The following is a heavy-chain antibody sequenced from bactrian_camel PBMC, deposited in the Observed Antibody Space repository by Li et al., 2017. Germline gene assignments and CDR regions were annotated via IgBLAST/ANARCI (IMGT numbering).Heavy chain of an antibody. D-gene: IGHD3*01. J-gene: IGHJ4*01. Sequence: DVQLVESGGGLVQPGGSLRLSCETSGFTFDTNWMYWVRQVPGKEREAVASISTDSITTVADSVKGRFTISKDNAANTLYLQMDSLKPEDTAEYYCVGDFLQFCSTTRLYYWGQGTQVTVS. CDR3: VGDFLQFCSTTRLYY. CDR1: GFTFDTNW. CDR2: ISTDSIT. V-gene: IGHV3S67*01.